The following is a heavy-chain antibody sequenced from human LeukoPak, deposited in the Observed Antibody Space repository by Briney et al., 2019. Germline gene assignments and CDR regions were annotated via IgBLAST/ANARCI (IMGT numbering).Heavy chain of an antibody. D-gene: IGHD3-22*01. V-gene: IGHV4-39*07. J-gene: IGHJ5*02. Sequence: SETLSLTCTVSGGSICSSSYYWGWIRQPPGKGLEWIGSIYYSGSTYYNPSLKSRVTISVDTSKNQFSLKLSSVTAADTAVYYCARGSVPPYSYDSSGMNWFDPWGQGTLVTVSS. CDR1: GGSICSSSYY. CDR3: ARGSVPPYSYDSSGMNWFDP. CDR2: IYYSGST.